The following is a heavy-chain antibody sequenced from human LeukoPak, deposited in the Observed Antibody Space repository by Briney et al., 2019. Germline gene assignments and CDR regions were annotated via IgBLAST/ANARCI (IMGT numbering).Heavy chain of an antibody. CDR3: ARAGYCSGGSCYSINWFAP. J-gene: IGHJ5*02. CDR1: GGSISSYY. V-gene: IGHV4-4*07. Sequence: PSETLSLTCTVSGGSISSYYWSWIRQPAGKGLEWIGRIYSSGSTNYNPSLKSRVTMSVDTSKNQFSLKLSSVTAADTAVYYCARAGYCSGGSCYSINWFAPWDQGTLVTVSS. CDR2: IYSSGST. D-gene: IGHD2-15*01.